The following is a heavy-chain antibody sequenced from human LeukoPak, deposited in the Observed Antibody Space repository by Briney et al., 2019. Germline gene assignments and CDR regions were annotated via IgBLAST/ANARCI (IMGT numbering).Heavy chain of an antibody. D-gene: IGHD3-16*02. CDR1: GGSISSSSYY. V-gene: IGHV4-39*01. CDR3: ARHRFQGSSGSYLYALPFDP. J-gene: IGHJ5*02. CDR2: IYYSGST. Sequence: PSETLSLTCTVSGGSISSSSYYWGWIRQPPGKGLEWIGSIYYSGSTYYNPSLKSRVTISVDTSKNQFSLKLSSVTAADTAVYYCARHRFQGSSGSYLYALPFDPWGQGTLVTVSS.